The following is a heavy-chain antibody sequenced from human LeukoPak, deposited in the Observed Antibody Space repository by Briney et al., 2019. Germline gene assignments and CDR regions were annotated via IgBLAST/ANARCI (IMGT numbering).Heavy chain of an antibody. D-gene: IGHD3-3*01. CDR1: GFTFSSYA. V-gene: IGHV3-30*04. J-gene: IGHJ4*02. CDR3: ASPRGDFWSGYYTGIGY. CDR2: ISYDGSNK. Sequence: PGGSLRLSCAASGFTFSSYAMHWVRQAPGKGLEWVAVISYDGSNKYYADSVKGRFTISRDNSKNTLYLQMNSLRAEDTAVYYCASPRGDFWSGYYTGIGYWGQGTLVTVSS.